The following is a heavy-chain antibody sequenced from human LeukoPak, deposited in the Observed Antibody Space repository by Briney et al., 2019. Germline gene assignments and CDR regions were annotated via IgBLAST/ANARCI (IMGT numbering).Heavy chain of an antibody. CDR3: AKDGGLWVSAHWGDS. D-gene: IGHD7-27*01. V-gene: IGHV3-23*01. CDR2: ISGSGDST. CDR1: GFTFSSYA. Sequence: GGSLRLSCAASGFTFSSYAMTWVRQAPGKGLEWVSAISGSGDSTFHADSVKGRFTISRDNSKNTLSLQMNSLRVEDTAVYYCAKDGGLWVSAHWGDSWGRGTLVTVSS. J-gene: IGHJ4*02.